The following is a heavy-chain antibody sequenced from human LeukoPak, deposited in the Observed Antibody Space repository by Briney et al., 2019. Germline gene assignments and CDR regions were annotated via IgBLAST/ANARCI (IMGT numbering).Heavy chain of an antibody. Sequence: GSLRPSCAASGFTVSSNYMSWVRQAPGKGLEWASVIYSGGSTYYADSVKGRFTISRDNSKNTLYLQMNSLRAEDTAVYYCARAEIGSRYAFDIWGQGTMVTVSS. V-gene: IGHV3-66*01. CDR3: ARAEIGSRYAFDI. CDR1: GFTVSSNY. J-gene: IGHJ3*02. CDR2: IYSGGST. D-gene: IGHD2-2*01.